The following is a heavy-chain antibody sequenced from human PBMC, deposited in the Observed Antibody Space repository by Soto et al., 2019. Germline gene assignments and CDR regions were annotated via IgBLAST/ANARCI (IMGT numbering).Heavy chain of an antibody. D-gene: IGHD6-19*01. CDR2: IWYDGSEK. CDR1: GFTFSSSG. CDR3: ARGPYSGGFDY. Sequence: QVQLVESGGGVVQPGRSLRLSCAASGFTFSSSGMHWVRQAPGKGLEWVALIWYDGSEKYYADSVKGRFIISRDNSKNTLYLQMNSLRAEDTAVYYCARGPYSGGFDYWGQGTLVTVSS. J-gene: IGHJ4*02. V-gene: IGHV3-33*01.